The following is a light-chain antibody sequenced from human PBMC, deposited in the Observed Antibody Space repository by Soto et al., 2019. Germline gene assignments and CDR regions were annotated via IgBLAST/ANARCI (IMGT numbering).Light chain of an antibody. J-gene: IGLJ1*01. CDR2: DVS. CDR3: CSYTSSSTDV. Sequence: QSALTQPASVSGSPGQSITISCTGTSSDVGGYNYVSWYQQHPGKAPKLMIYDVSNRPSGVSNRFSGSKSGNTASLTISGLQAEDEADYYCCSYTSSSTDVFGTGTKVTVL. CDR1: SSDVGGYNY. V-gene: IGLV2-14*01.